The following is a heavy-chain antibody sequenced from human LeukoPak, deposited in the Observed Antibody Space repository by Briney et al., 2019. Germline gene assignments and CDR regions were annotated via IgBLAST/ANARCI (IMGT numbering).Heavy chain of an antibody. D-gene: IGHD3-10*01. CDR1: RFTFSSYG. Sequence: GGTLRLSCAASRFTFSSYGMSWVRQAPGKGLEWVSGISGSGVSTYYADSVKGRFTISRDNSKNTLYLQVNSLRAEDTAVYYCAREPRGYAFDIWGQGTMVTVSS. CDR2: ISGSGVST. J-gene: IGHJ3*02. CDR3: AREPRGYAFDI. V-gene: IGHV3-23*01.